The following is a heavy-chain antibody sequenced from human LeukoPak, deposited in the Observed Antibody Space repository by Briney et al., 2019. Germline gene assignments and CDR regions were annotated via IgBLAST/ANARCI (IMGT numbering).Heavy chain of an antibody. J-gene: IGHJ6*03. V-gene: IGHV1-18*01. CDR3: ARVSADDYYYYYYYMDV. D-gene: IGHD1-1*01. CDR2: ISAYNGNT. CDR1: GYAFTSDG. Sequence: GPSVKVSCKASGYAFTSDGISWVRQAPGQGLEWMGWISAYNGNTNYAQKLQGGATMTTDTSTSTDYMELRSLRSDGTAVYYCARVSADDYYYYYYYMDVWGKGTTVTVSS.